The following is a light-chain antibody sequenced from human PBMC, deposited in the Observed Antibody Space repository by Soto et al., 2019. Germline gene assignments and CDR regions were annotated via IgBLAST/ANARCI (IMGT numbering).Light chain of an antibody. V-gene: IGLV2-8*01. J-gene: IGLJ1*01. Sequence: QSALTQPPSASGSPGQSVAISCTGTSSDVGGDNYVSWYQQHAGKAPKRMIYAVNKRPSGVPDRFSGSKAGNTAYLTVSGLKAEDEADYYCSSDAGSSNVFGTGTK. CDR3: SSDAGSSNV. CDR2: AVN. CDR1: SSDVGGDNY.